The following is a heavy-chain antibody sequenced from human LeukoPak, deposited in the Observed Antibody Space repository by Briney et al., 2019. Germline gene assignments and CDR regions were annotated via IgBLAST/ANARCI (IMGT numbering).Heavy chain of an antibody. V-gene: IGHV3-23*01. CDR2: ISGSGGST. D-gene: IGHD2-2*01. CDR1: GFTFSSYA. CDR3: AKDPERLIVVVPAATGEAEYFQH. Sequence: GGSLRLSCAASGFTFSSYAMSWVRQAPGKGLEWVSVISGSGGSTYYADSVKGRFTISRDNSKNTLYLQMNSLRAEDTAVYYCAKDPERLIVVVPAATGEAEYFQHWGQGTLVTVSS. J-gene: IGHJ1*01.